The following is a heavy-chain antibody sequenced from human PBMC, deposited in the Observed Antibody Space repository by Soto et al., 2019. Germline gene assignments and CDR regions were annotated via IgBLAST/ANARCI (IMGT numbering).Heavy chain of an antibody. CDR2: IKSKTDGGTT. Sequence: GGSLRPSSAAAGFTLSNAWMSWVRQAPGKGREWVGRIKSKTDGGTTDYVAPVKGRFTISRDDSKNTLYLQMNSLKTEDTAVYYCTTHLSTYYDFWSGYDYYYGMDVWGQGTTVTVSS. J-gene: IGHJ6*02. D-gene: IGHD3-3*01. CDR1: GFTLSNAW. V-gene: IGHV3-15*01. CDR3: TTHLSTYYDFWSGYDYYYGMDV.